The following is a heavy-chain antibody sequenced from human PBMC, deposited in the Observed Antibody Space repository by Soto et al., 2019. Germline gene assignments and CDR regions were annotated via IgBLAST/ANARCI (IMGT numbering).Heavy chain of an antibody. J-gene: IGHJ4*02. V-gene: IGHV1-3*01. CDR1: GYTFTSYT. CDR2: INAGNGNT. CDR3: AREGSWAATLNY. Sequence: ASVKVSCKASGYTFTSYTMHWVRQAPGQRLEWMGWINAGNGNTKYSQKFQGRVTITRDTSASTAYMELSSLRSEDTAVYYCAREGSWAATLNYWGQGTLVTVSS. D-gene: IGHD2-15*01.